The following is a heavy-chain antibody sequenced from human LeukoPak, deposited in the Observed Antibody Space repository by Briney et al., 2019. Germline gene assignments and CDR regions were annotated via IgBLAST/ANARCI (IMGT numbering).Heavy chain of an antibody. J-gene: IGHJ5*02. CDR3: ARDYGGSSGWFDP. Sequence: ASVKVSCKASGYTFTSYDINWVRQATGQGLEWMGWMSPNSDNTGYAQKFQGRVTFTRDTSISTAYMELRSLTSEDTAVYYCARDYGGSSGWFDPWGQGTLVTVSS. D-gene: IGHD4-23*01. CDR2: MSPNSDNT. V-gene: IGHV1-8*01. CDR1: GYTFTSYD.